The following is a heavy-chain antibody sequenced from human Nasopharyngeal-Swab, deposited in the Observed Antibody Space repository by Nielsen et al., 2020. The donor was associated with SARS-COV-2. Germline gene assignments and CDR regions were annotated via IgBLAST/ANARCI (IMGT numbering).Heavy chain of an antibody. V-gene: IGHV4-31*02. D-gene: IGHD2-15*01. J-gene: IGHJ3*02. Sequence: WIRQPPGKGLEWIGYIYYSGSTYYNPSLKSRVTISVDTSKNQSSLKLSSVTAADTAVYYCARDGVVAATDAFDIWGQGTMVTVSS. CDR2: IYYSGST. CDR3: ARDGVVAATDAFDI.